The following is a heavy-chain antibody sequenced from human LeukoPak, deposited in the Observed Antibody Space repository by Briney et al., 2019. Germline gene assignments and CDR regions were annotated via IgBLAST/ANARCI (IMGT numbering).Heavy chain of an antibody. CDR1: GYTFTGYA. J-gene: IGHJ4*02. CDR2: INAGNGNT. V-gene: IGHV1-3*01. D-gene: IGHD1-26*01. CDR3: ARVRVGRYFDY. Sequence: ASVKVSCKASGYTFTGYAMHWVRQAPGQRLEWMGWINAGNGNTKYSQKFQGRVTITRDTSASTAYMELSSLRSEDTAVYYCARVRVGRYFDYWGQGTLVTVSS.